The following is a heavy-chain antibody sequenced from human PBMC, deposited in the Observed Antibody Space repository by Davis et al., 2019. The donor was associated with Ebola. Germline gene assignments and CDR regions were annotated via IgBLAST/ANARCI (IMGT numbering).Heavy chain of an antibody. V-gene: IGHV4-59*12. CDR2: IYYSGST. Sequence: SETLSLTCTVSGGSISSYYWSWIRQPPGKGLEWIGYIYYSGSTYYNPSLKSRVTISVDTSKNQFSLKLSSVTAADTAVYYCARFYSSSSRGFDFWGQGTLVTVSS. CDR1: GGSISSYY. J-gene: IGHJ4*02. CDR3: ARFYSSSSRGFDF. D-gene: IGHD6-13*01.